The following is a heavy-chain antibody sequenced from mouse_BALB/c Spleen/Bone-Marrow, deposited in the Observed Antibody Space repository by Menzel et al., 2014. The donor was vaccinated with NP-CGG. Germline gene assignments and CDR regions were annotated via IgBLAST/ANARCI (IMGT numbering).Heavy chain of an antibody. V-gene: IGHV1-53*01. CDR2: INPSNGGT. Sequence: QVQLQQSGTELVKPGASVKLSCKASGYTFTSYYMFRVKQRPGQGLEWIGEINPSNGGTVFNEKFKSKVTLTVDKSSSTAYIQLSGLTSEDSAVCYCIRSAGTGFAYWGQGTLVTVS. J-gene: IGHJ3*01. CDR3: IRSAGTGFAY. D-gene: IGHD3-3*01. CDR1: GYTFTSYY.